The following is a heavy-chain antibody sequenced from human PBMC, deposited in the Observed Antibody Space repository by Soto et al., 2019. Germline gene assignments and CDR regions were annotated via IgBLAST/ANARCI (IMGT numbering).Heavy chain of an antibody. CDR2: IIPIFGSA. V-gene: IGHV1-69*06. D-gene: IGHD6-6*01. Sequence: SVKVSCKASGGTFSSYAISWVRQAPGQGLEWMEGIIPIFGSANYAQKFQGRVTITADKSTSTAYMELSSLRSEDTAVYYCASGPQLVRDYYYGMDVWGQGTTVTAP. J-gene: IGHJ6*02. CDR3: ASGPQLVRDYYYGMDV. CDR1: GGTFSSYA.